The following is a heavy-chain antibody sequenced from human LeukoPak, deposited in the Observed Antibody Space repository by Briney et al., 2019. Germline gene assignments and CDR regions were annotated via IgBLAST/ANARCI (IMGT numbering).Heavy chain of an antibody. CDR3: ARGLGSTAAGSSALGY. CDR1: GYTFTSYD. Sequence: ASVKVSCKASGYTFTSYDINWVRQATGQGLEWMGWMNPNSGNTGYAQKFQGRVTMTRNTSISTAYMELSSLRSEDTAVYYCARGLGSTAAGSSALGYWGQGTLVTVSS. D-gene: IGHD6-13*01. CDR2: MNPNSGNT. V-gene: IGHV1-8*01. J-gene: IGHJ4*02.